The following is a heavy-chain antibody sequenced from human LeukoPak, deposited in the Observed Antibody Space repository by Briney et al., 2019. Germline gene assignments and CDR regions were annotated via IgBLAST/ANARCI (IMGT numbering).Heavy chain of an antibody. D-gene: IGHD6-6*01. J-gene: IGHJ5*02. CDR2: IYTSGST. Sequence: SETLSLTRTVSGGSISSGSYYWSWIRQPAGKGLEWIGRIYTSGSTNYNPSLKSRVTISVDTSKSQFSLKLSSVTAADTAVYYCARGLGSSSFNWFDPWGQGTLVTVSS. CDR1: GGSISSGSYY. CDR3: ARGLGSSSFNWFDP. V-gene: IGHV4-61*02.